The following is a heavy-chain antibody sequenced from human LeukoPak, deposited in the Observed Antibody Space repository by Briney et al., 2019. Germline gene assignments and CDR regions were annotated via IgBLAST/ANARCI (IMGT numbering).Heavy chain of an antibody. D-gene: IGHD6-13*01. CDR3: ARAASTGTVDY. CDR2: LNQGGSEK. V-gene: IGHV3-7*01. CDR1: GFTFSIYW. J-gene: IGHJ4*02. Sequence: GGSLRLSCAASGFTFSIYWMSWVRQAPGKGLEWVANLNQGGSEKYYVDSVEGRFTISRDNAKNSLYLQMNSLRAEDTALYYCARAASTGTVDYWGQGTLVTVSS.